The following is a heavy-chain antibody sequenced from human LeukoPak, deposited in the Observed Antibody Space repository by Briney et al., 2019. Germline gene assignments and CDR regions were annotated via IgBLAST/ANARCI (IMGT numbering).Heavy chain of an antibody. CDR2: IGNGGGT. J-gene: IGHJ6*02. Sequence: GGSLRLSCAASGFTFSNYAMRWVRQAPGKGLEWVSAIGNGGGTSYADSVKGRFTISRDNSKNTVYLQMNSLRAEDTAVYYCAKKIGTSGSYSGMDVWGQGTTVTVSS. CDR3: AKKIGTSGSYSGMDV. V-gene: IGHV3-23*01. D-gene: IGHD3-10*01. CDR1: GFTFSNYA.